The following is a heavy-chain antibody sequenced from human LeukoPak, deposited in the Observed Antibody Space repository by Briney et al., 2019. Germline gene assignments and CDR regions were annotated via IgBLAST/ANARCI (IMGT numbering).Heavy chain of an antibody. CDR2: ISGSGGST. CDR1: GFTFSSYA. V-gene: IGHV3-23*01. D-gene: IGHD3-22*01. J-gene: IGHJ4*02. Sequence: PGGSLRLSCAASGFTFSSYAMSWVRQAPGKGLEWVSAISGSGGSTYYADSVEGRFTISRDNSKNTLYLQMNSLRAEDTAVYYCAKATTYYYDSSGPDWGQGTLVTVSS. CDR3: AKATTYYYDSSGPD.